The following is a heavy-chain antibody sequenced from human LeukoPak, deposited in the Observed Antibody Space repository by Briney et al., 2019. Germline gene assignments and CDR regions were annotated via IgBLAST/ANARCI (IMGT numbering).Heavy chain of an antibody. J-gene: IGHJ4*02. CDR1: GFTFSSYA. Sequence: PGGSLRLSCAASGFTFSSYAMSWVRQAPGKGLEWVSAISGSGGSTYYADSVKGRFTISRDNSKNTLYLQMNSLRAEDTAVYYCARDPRPSRGWYDYWGQGTLVTVSS. CDR2: ISGSGGST. CDR3: ARDPRPSRGWYDY. D-gene: IGHD6-19*01. V-gene: IGHV3-23*01.